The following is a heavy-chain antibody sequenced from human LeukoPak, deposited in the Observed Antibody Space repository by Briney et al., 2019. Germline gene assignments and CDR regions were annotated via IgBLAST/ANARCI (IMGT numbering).Heavy chain of an antibody. D-gene: IGHD4-17*01. CDR3: ARDSFIDYDDSMEAFDL. Sequence: GRSLRLSRAASGFTFSSYAMHWVRQAPGKGLEWVAVIWYDGSNKYYADSVKGRFTISRDHSKNTLYLQMKSLRAEDTAVYYCARDSFIDYDDSMEAFDLWGQGTLVTVSS. CDR2: IWYDGSNK. J-gene: IGHJ3*01. V-gene: IGHV3-33*01. CDR1: GFTFSSYA.